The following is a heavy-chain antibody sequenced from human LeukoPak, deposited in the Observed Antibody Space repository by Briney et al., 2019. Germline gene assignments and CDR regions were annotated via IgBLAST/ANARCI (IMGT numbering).Heavy chain of an antibody. D-gene: IGHD3-10*01. CDR2: ISYDGSNK. CDR1: GFTFSSYV. V-gene: IGHV3-30-3*01. CDR3: ARDSRPQVLLWFGNSPNYYGMDV. Sequence: GGSLRLSCAASGFTFSSYVMHWVRQAPGKGLEWVAVISYDGSNKYYADSVKGRFTISRDNSKNTLYLQMNSLRAEDTAVYYCARDSRPQVLLWFGNSPNYYGMDVWGQGTTVAVSS. J-gene: IGHJ6*02.